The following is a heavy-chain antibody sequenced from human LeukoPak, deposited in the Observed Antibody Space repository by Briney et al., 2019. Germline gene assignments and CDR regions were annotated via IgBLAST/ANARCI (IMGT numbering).Heavy chain of an antibody. J-gene: IGHJ3*02. V-gene: IGHV3-74*01. D-gene: IGHD1-1*01. Sequence: PGGSLRLSCAASGFTFSSYWMHWVRQAPGKGLVWVSRINTDGSSTSYADSVKGRFTISRDNAKNTLYLQMNSLRAEDTALHYCARWTSFHTFDIWGQGTMVTVSS. CDR3: ARWTSFHTFDI. CDR2: INTDGSST. CDR1: GFTFSSYW.